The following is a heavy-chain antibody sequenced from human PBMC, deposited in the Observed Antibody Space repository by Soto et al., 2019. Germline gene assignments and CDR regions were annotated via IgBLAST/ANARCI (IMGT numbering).Heavy chain of an antibody. CDR3: ARDPSYHYDSSGYYSAAFDI. CDR1: GYTFTSYA. V-gene: IGHV1-18*01. J-gene: IGHJ3*02. D-gene: IGHD3-22*01. Sequence: QVQLVQSGAEVKKPGASVNVSCKASGYTFTSYAISWVRQAPGQGLEWMGWINAYNGDTNYAPNLQGRVTMTTATYTRTAYMELRSLRSDDTAVYYCARDPSYHYDSSGYYSAAFDIWGQGTMVTVSS. CDR2: INAYNGDT.